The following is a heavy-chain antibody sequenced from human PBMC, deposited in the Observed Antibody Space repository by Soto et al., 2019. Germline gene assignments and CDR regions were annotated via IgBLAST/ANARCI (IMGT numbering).Heavy chain of an antibody. CDR3: ARLGHMDDY. V-gene: IGHV4-59*01. CDR2: IYYSGST. Sequence: QVQLQESGPGLVKPSETLSLTCTVSGGSISSYYWSWMRQPPGKGLQWIGYIYYSGSTNYNPSLKSRVTISVDTSKNQFSLKLSSVTAADTAVYYCARLGHMDDYWGQGTQVTVSP. CDR1: GGSISSYY. J-gene: IGHJ4*02. D-gene: IGHD2-21*01.